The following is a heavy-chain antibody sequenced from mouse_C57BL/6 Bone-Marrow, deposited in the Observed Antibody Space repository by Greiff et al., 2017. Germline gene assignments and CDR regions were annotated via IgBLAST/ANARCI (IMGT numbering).Heavy chain of an antibody. CDR3: ARELIHY. CDR1: GYTFTSYW. J-gene: IGHJ4*01. D-gene: IGHD1-3*01. Sequence: QVQLKQPGAELVMPGASVKLSCKASGYTFTSYWMHWVKQRPGQGLEWIGEIDPSDSYTNYNQKVKGKSTWTGDKSSSTAYMQLSSLTSEDSAVYYCARELIHYWGQGTSVTVSS. CDR2: IDPSDSYT. V-gene: IGHV1-69*01.